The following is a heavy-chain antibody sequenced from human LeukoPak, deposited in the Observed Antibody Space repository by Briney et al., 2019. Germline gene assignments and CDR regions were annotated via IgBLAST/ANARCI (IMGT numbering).Heavy chain of an antibody. CDR3: ARDRNWGKSVWYFDL. CDR2: ISYDGSNK. V-gene: IGHV3-30*03. Sequence: GGSLRLSCAASGFTFSSYGMHWVRQAPGKGLEWVAVISYDGSNKYYADSVKGRFTITRDNSKNTLSLQMNGLRAEDTAVYYCARDRNWGKSVWYFDLWGRGTLVTVSS. D-gene: IGHD7-27*01. J-gene: IGHJ2*01. CDR1: GFTFSSYG.